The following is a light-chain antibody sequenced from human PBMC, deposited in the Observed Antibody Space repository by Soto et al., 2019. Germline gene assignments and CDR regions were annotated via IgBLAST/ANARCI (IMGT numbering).Light chain of an antibody. CDR1: QNVRDSY. CDR2: DTS. Sequence: IVLTHSPGTLFLSPGERATLSCRAIQNVRDSYLAWYQQKPGQAPSLLLYDTSTRATGVPDRFSGSGSGTDFALTISRLEPEAFALYFCQQYGSSPGTFGQGTKLDIK. V-gene: IGKV3-20*01. CDR3: QQYGSSPGT. J-gene: IGKJ1*01.